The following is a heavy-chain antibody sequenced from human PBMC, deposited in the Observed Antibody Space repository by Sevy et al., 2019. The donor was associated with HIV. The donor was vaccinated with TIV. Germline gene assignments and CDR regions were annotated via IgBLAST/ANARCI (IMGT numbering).Heavy chain of an antibody. D-gene: IGHD6-13*01. CDR3: ARDQSSSHKSYYYYGMDV. Sequence: GGSLRLSCAASGFTFSSYSMNWVRQAPGKGLEWVSSISSSSSYIYYADSVKGRFTISRDNAKNSLYLQMNSLRAEDTAAYYCARDQSSSHKSYYYYGMDVWGQGTTVTVSS. CDR1: GFTFSSYS. CDR2: ISSSSSYI. V-gene: IGHV3-21*01. J-gene: IGHJ6*02.